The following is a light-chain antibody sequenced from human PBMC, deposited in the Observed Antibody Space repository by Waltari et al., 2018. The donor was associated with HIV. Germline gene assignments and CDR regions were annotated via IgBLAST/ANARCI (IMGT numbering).Light chain of an antibody. CDR2: SND. J-gene: IGLJ3*02. V-gene: IGLV1-44*01. Sequence: QSVLTQPPSVSGTPGQHVTISCSGSSTNIGSNIVNWYQQVPEAAPKLRIYSNDQRPSGVPDRFSGSKSGTSASLAISGLQSADEADYYCAAWDDSLNGMFGGGTKLTV. CDR1: STNIGSNI. CDR3: AAWDDSLNGM.